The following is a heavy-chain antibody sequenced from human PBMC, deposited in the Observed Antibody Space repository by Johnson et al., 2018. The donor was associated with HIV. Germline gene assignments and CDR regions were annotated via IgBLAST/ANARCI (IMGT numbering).Heavy chain of an antibody. CDR2: IYSGDNT. Sequence: MQLVESGGGVVRPGGSLRLSCAASGFTVSSNYMSWVRQAPGKGLEWVSVIYSGDNTLYADSVKGRFIVSRDNSKNTLYVQMNSLRAEDTAVYYCARDSWPSSPDAFDLWGQGTMVTVSS. V-gene: IGHV3-66*01. CDR1: GFTVSSNY. CDR3: ARDSWPSSPDAFDL. J-gene: IGHJ3*01.